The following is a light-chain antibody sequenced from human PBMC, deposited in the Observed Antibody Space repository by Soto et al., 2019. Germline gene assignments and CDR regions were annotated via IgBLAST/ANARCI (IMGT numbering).Light chain of an antibody. J-gene: IGKJ1*01. CDR2: GAS. CDR1: QSVSSSA. CDR3: QYYGTSPQT. V-gene: IGKV3-20*01. Sequence: IVLKQSPGTLSLYQGERATLSCRASQSVSSSALAWYQQKPGQAPRRLIYGASSRATGIPDRFSGSGSGTDFTLTISRLEPEDFAVYYCQYYGTSPQTFGQGTKVDIK.